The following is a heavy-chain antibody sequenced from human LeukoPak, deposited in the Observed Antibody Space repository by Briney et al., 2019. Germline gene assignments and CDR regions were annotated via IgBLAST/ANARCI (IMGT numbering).Heavy chain of an antibody. CDR3: ATSYDMGWLIGY. Sequence: GGSLRLSCAASGFTFGDTWMNWVRQVPGQGLEWVANIRQDGSEKFYVASVKGRFTISRDNGKSSLYLQMNSLRAEDTALYYCATSYDMGWLIGYWGQGTLVTVSS. D-gene: IGHD3/OR15-3a*01. J-gene: IGHJ4*02. V-gene: IGHV3-7*03. CDR1: GFTFGDTW. CDR2: IRQDGSEK.